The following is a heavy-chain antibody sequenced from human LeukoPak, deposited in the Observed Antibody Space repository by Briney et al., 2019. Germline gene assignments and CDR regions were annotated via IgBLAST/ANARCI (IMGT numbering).Heavy chain of an antibody. J-gene: IGHJ4*02. Sequence: GGSLRLSCAASGFTVSSNYMSWVRQAPGKGLEWVSYISSSSDTIYYADSVKGRFTISRDNSKNTLYLQMNSQRAEDTALYYCAKDTDGAAAGTTWGHWGQGTLVTVSS. V-gene: IGHV3-48*01. CDR3: AKDTDGAAAGTTWGH. CDR2: ISSSSDTI. CDR1: GFTVSSNY. D-gene: IGHD6-13*01.